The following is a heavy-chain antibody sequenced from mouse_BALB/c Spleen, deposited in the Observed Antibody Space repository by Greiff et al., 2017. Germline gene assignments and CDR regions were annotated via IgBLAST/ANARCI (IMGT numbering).Heavy chain of an antibody. Sequence: ESGPGLVKPSQSLSLTCSVTGYSITSGYYWNWIRQFPGNKLEWMGYISYDGSNNYNPSLKNRISITRDTSKNQFFLKLNSVTTEDTATYYCARRLRVYAMDYWGQGTSVTVSS. D-gene: IGHD1-1*01. J-gene: IGHJ4*01. CDR1: GYSITSGYY. CDR3: ARRLRVYAMDY. CDR2: ISYDGSN. V-gene: IGHV3-6*02.